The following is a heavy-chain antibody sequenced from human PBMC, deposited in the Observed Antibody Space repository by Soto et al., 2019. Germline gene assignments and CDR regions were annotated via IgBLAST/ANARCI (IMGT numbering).Heavy chain of an antibody. CDR1: GGSISSGGYY. Sequence: PSETLSLTCTVSGGSISSGGYYWSWIRRHPGKGLEWIGYIYYSGSTYYNPSLKSRVTIPVDTSKNQFSLKLSSVTAADTAVYYCARWHVGPQGFDYWGQGTLVTVSS. J-gene: IGHJ4*02. CDR2: IYYSGST. D-gene: IGHD1-26*01. V-gene: IGHV4-30-4*08. CDR3: ARWHVGPQGFDY.